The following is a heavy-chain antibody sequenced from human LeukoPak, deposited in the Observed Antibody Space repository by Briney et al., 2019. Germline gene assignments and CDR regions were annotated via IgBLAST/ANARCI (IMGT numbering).Heavy chain of an antibody. J-gene: IGHJ3*02. CDR3: ARHVTISGPYDASDI. V-gene: IGHV4-59*08. CDR2: IYYSGGT. D-gene: IGHD5-24*01. Sequence: SEALSLTCTVSGDSISSYYWSWIRQPPGKGLEWIGYIYYSGGTDYNPSLKSRVTISVDTSKNQFSLKLRSVTAADTAVYYCARHVTISGPYDASDIWGQGTMVTVSP. CDR1: GDSISSYY.